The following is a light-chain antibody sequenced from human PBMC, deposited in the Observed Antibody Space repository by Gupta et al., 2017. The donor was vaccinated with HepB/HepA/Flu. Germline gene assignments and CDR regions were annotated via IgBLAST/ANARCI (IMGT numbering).Light chain of an antibody. Sequence: EVVLTQSPGTLSLSPGDRAILSCRASRSVSPTYLAWYQQKPGQAPRLLIYGASSRATGIPDRFSGSGYGTDFTLTISRLEPEDFAVYYCQQYGSSPMCYFGQGTKVEI. CDR1: RSVSPTY. J-gene: IGKJ2*04. V-gene: IGKV3-20*01. CDR3: QQYGSSPMCY. CDR2: GAS.